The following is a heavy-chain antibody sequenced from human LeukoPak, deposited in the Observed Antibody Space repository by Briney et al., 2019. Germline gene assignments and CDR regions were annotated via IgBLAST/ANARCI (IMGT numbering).Heavy chain of an antibody. D-gene: IGHD6-19*01. V-gene: IGHV1-2*02. J-gene: IGHJ5*02. CDR3: ARADSSGWYNWFDP. CDR2: INPNSGGT. CDR1: GYTFTGYY. Sequence: ASVKVSCKASGYTFTGYYMHWVRQAPGQGLEWMGWINPNSGGTNYAQKFQGRVTMTRDTSISTAYMELGRLRSDDTAVYYCARADSSGWYNWFDPWGQGTLVTVSS.